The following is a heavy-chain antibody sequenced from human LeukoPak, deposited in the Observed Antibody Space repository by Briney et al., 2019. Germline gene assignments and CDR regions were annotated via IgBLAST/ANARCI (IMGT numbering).Heavy chain of an antibody. CDR1: GGSFSGYY. V-gene: IGHV4-4*07. D-gene: IGHD3-10*01. J-gene: IGHJ6*03. CDR2: IYTSGST. Sequence: MSSETLSLTCAVYGGSFSGYYWSWIRQPAGKGLEWIGRIYTSGSTNYNPSLKSRVTMSVDTSKNQFSLKLSSVTAADTAVYYCARDLGGSGLFTYYYYYMDVWGKGTTVTISS. CDR3: ARDLGGSGLFTYYYYYMDV.